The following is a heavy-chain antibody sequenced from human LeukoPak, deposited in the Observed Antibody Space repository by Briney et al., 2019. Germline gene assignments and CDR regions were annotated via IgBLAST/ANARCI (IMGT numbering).Heavy chain of an antibody. CDR2: VYYTGRT. Sequence: SETLSLTCSVSDGSTTGYYWSWIRQPPGKGLEWIAYVYYTGRTLYNPSLESRVTMSVDTSKTQFSLTVTSVTAADTAVYYCARHMSVSYLWGRGTTVTVSS. V-gene: IGHV4-59*08. D-gene: IGHD3-16*02. J-gene: IGHJ3*01. CDR3: ARHMSVSYL. CDR1: DGSTTGYY.